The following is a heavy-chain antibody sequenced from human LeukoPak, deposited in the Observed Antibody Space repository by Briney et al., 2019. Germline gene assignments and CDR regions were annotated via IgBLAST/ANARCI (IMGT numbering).Heavy chain of an antibody. CDR2: IIPTFGTA. Sequence: SVKVSCKASGGTYSSYVIIWVRQAPGQGLEWLGGIIPTFGTANYAQKFQGRVTITADEVTSTAYMELSSLRSEDTAVYYCARAEDTQAEYFQHWGQGTLVTVSS. D-gene: IGHD2-2*02. V-gene: IGHV1-69*13. CDR3: ARAEDTQAEYFQH. J-gene: IGHJ1*01. CDR1: GGTYSSYV.